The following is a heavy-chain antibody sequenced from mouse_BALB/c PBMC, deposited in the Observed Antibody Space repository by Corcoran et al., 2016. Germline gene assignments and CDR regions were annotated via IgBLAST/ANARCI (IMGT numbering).Heavy chain of an antibody. J-gene: IGHJ4*01. V-gene: IGHV1S136*01. CDR2: INHYNDGT. CDR1: GYTFTRYV. CDR3: ARRLGWLLRDAMDY. D-gene: IGHD2-3*01. Sequence: EVQLQQSGPELVKPGASVKMSCKASGYTFTRYVMHWVKQKPGQGIEWIGYINHYNDGTKYNEKLKGKATLTSDKSSSTAYMELSSLTSEDSAVYYCARRLGWLLRDAMDYWGQGTSVTVSS.